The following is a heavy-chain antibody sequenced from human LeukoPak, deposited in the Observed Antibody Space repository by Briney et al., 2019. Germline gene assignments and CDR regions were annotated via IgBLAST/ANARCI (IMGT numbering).Heavy chain of an antibody. V-gene: IGHV3-23*01. J-gene: IGHJ4*02. Sequence: PGGSLRLSCAAFGFTFSSYAMSWVRQAPGKGLEWVSAISGSGGSTYYADSVRGRFTISRDNSKNTLYLQMNSLRAEDTAVYYCAKVYGSGSYQDYWGQGTLVTVSS. D-gene: IGHD3-10*01. CDR2: ISGSGGST. CDR1: GFTFSSYA. CDR3: AKVYGSGSYQDY.